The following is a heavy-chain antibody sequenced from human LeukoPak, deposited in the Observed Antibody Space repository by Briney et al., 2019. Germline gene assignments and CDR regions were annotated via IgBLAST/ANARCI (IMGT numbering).Heavy chain of an antibody. Sequence: GGSLRLSGAASGFTFSSSWIHWVRQAPGKGLVWVSRIDTDGSNTNYADSVKGRFTISRDNAQNTVYLQMNSLRAEDTAVYYCAELGITMIGGVWGKGTTVTISS. J-gene: IGHJ6*04. CDR3: AELGITMIGGV. CDR1: GFTFSSSW. CDR2: IDTDGSNT. D-gene: IGHD3-10*02. V-gene: IGHV3-74*01.